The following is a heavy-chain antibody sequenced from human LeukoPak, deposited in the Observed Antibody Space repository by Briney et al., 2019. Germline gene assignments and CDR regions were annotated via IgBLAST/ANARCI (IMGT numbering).Heavy chain of an antibody. Sequence: ASVKVSCKASGYTFTSYIISWVRQAPGQGLEWMGWINAYNGNTDYAQRVQGRVTMTTGTSTSTAYMELRSLRSDDTAVYYCARDRHIAAAVYYYYMDVWGKGTPVTVSS. J-gene: IGHJ6*03. CDR2: INAYNGNT. V-gene: IGHV1-18*01. D-gene: IGHD6-13*01. CDR3: ARDRHIAAAVYYYYMDV. CDR1: GYTFTSYI.